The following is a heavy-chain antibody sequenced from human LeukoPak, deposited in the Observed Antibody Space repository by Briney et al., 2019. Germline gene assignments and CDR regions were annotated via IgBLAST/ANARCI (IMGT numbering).Heavy chain of an antibody. CDR1: GFTFSSYG. V-gene: IGHV3-21*01. CDR2: ISSSSSYI. CDR3: ARATDIYFMDV. Sequence: GGSLRLSCAASGFTFSSYGMNWVRQAPGKGLEWVSSISSSSSYIYYADSVKGRFTISRDNAKNSLYLQMNSLRADDTAVYYCARATDIYFMDVWGKGTTVTVSS. J-gene: IGHJ6*03. D-gene: IGHD5-12*01.